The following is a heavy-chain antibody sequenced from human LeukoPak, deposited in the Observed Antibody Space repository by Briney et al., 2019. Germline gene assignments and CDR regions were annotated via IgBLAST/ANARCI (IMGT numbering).Heavy chain of an antibody. CDR3: ARGRKSITIFGVVIIPFDY. J-gene: IGHJ4*02. CDR2: ISAYNGNT. Sequence: ASVKVSCKASGYTFTSYGISWVRQAPGHGLEWMGWISAYNGNTNYAQKLQGRVTMTTDTSTSTAYMELRSLRSDDTAVYYCARGRKSITIFGVVIIPFDYWGQGTLVTVSS. V-gene: IGHV1-18*01. D-gene: IGHD3-3*01. CDR1: GYTFTSYG.